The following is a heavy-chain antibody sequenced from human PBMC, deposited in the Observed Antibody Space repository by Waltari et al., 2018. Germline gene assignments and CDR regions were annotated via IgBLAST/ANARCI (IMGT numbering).Heavy chain of an antibody. CDR1: GDSVSSNSAA. D-gene: IGHD6-13*01. CDR2: TYYWSKWYN. Sequence: QVQLQQSGPGLVKPSQTLPLTCVISGDSVSSNSAAWNWIRQSPSTGLEWLGRTYYWSKWYNDYAVSVKSRITINPDTSKNQFSLQLNSVTPEDTAVYYCARAHSSSWDDFDYWGQGTLVTVSS. V-gene: IGHV6-1*01. CDR3: ARAHSSSWDDFDY. J-gene: IGHJ4*02.